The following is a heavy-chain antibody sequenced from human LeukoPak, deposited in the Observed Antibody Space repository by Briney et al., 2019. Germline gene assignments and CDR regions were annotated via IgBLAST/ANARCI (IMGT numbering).Heavy chain of an antibody. V-gene: IGHV3-74*01. CDR2: INSDGSDI. Sequence: PGGSLRLSCAASGFTFSSYWMHWVRQAPGKGLLWLSRINSDGSDITYADSVKGRFTISRDNAKNTPYLQLNSLRVEDTALYYCARMADYDSSGFYGYLTYWGQGTLVTVSS. D-gene: IGHD3-22*01. CDR1: GFTFSSYW. CDR3: ARMADYDSSGFYGYLTY. J-gene: IGHJ1*01.